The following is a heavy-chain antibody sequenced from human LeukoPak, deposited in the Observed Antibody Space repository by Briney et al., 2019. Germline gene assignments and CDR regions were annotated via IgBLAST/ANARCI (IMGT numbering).Heavy chain of an antibody. V-gene: IGHV1-46*01. Sequence: GASVKVSCKASGYTFTSYYVHWVRQAPGQGLEWMGIINPSGGSTSYAQKFQGRVTMTRDTSTSTVYMELSSLRSEDTAVYYCAREGPRQPFDYWGQGTLVTVSS. CDR3: AREGPRQPFDY. J-gene: IGHJ4*02. D-gene: IGHD2-2*01. CDR1: GYTFTSYY. CDR2: INPSGGST.